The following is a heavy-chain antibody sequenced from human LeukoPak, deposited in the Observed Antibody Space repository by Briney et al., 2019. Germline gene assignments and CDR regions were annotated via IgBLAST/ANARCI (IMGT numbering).Heavy chain of an antibody. V-gene: IGHV5-51*01. CDR1: GYSFATYW. CDR2: IYPGDSDT. Sequence: GESLKISCKGSGYSFATYWIAWVRQMPGKGLEWMGIIYPGDSDTRYSPSFQGQVTISADKSISTAYLQWSSLRASDTAMYYCARVLAADLYYYYYGMDVWGQGTTVTVSS. J-gene: IGHJ6*02. CDR3: ARVLAADLYYYYYGMDV. D-gene: IGHD6-13*01.